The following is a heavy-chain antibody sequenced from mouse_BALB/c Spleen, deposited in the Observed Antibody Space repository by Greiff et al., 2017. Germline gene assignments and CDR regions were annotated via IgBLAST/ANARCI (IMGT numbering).Heavy chain of an antibody. Sequence: EVMVVESGAELVKPGASVKLSCTASGFNIKDTYMHWVKQRPEQGLEWIGRIDPANGNTKYDPKFQGKATITADTSSNTAYLQLSSLTSEDTAVYYSMITTIDAMDYWGQGTSVTVSS. CDR3: MITTIDAMDY. V-gene: IGHV14-3*02. CDR1: GFNIKDTY. CDR2: IDPANGNT. D-gene: IGHD2-4*01. J-gene: IGHJ4*01.